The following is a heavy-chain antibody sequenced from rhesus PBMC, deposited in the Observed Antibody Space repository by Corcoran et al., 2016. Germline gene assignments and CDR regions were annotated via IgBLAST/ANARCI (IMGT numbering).Heavy chain of an antibody. CDR3: ATTVVFLGWSDIDY. CDR2: VDPEDGEA. V-gene: IGHV1-111*01. D-gene: IGHD3-22*01. J-gene: IGHJ6*01. Sequence: EVQLVQSGAEVKTPGASMKISCTASGYTFTDYSLHLVRQAPRQGLEWMGRVDPEDGEADYAQKFQDRVTITRDTSTDTAYMELSSLRSEDTAVYYCATTVVFLGWSDIDYWGQGVVVTVSS. CDR1: GYTFTDYS.